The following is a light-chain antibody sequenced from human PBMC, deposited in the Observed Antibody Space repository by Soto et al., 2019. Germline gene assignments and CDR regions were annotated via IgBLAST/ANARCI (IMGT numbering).Light chain of an antibody. CDR1: STDIGDYKF. CDR3: SSYTASSTWV. V-gene: IGLV2-14*01. J-gene: IGLJ3*02. CDR2: EVT. Sequence: QSALTQPASVSGSLGQSITISCTGGSTDIGDYKFVSWYRQRPGKAPQLVIYEVTNRPSEISSRFTGSKSGSTASLTISGLQPADEADYYCSSYTASSTWVFGGGTKLTVL.